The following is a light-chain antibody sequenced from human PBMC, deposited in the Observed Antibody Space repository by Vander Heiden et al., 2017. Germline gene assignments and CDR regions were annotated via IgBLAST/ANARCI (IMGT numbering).Light chain of an antibody. Sequence: SYELPQPPSVSVSPGQPASITCSGDKVGDKYACWYQQKPGQSPVLVIYKDSKRTSASPERFSGSNSGNTATLTISGTQARDEDDYHCQAWDSSNGVFGTGTKVTVL. CDR3: QAWDSSNGV. J-gene: IGLJ1*01. V-gene: IGLV3-1*01. CDR2: KDS. CDR1: KVGDKY.